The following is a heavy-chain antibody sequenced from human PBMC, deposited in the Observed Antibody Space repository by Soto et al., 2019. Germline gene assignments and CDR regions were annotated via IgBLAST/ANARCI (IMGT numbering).Heavy chain of an antibody. V-gene: IGHV1-69*12. CDR3: ARVLAEWFDP. CDR1: GGTFSSYA. J-gene: IGHJ5*02. Sequence: QVQLVQSGAEVKKPGSSVKVSCKASGGTFSSYAISWVRQAPGQGLEWMGGIIPIFGTANYAQKFQGRVXLXXDESTGTAYRELSGMRSEDTAVYYWARVLAEWFDPWGQGTLVTVSS. CDR2: IIPIFGTA.